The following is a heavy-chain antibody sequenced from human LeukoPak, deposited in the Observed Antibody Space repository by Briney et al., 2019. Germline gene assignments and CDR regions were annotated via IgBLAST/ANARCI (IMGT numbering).Heavy chain of an antibody. CDR2: IYYSGST. CDR3: ARGHNDFWSGYRPWFDP. V-gene: IGHV4-59*01. Sequence: SETLSLTCTVSGGSISSYYWSWIRQPPGKGLEWLGYIYYSGSTNYNPSLKSRVTISVDTSKNQFSLKLSSVTAADTAVYYCARGHNDFWSGYRPWFDPWGQGTLVTVSS. J-gene: IGHJ5*02. D-gene: IGHD3-3*01. CDR1: GGSISSYY.